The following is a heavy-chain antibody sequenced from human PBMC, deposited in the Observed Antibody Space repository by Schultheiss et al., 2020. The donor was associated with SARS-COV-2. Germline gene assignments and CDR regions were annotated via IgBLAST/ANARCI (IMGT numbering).Heavy chain of an antibody. J-gene: IGHJ4*02. Sequence: SETLSLTCAVYGGSFSGYYWSWIRQPPGKGLEWIGEINHSGSTNYNPSLKSRVTIPVDTSKNQFSLKLSSVASADTAVYYCARGGDSSSSTVYFWGQGTLVTVSS. CDR2: INHSGST. CDR1: GGSFSGYY. CDR3: ARGGDSSSSTVYF. V-gene: IGHV4-34*01. D-gene: IGHD6-6*01.